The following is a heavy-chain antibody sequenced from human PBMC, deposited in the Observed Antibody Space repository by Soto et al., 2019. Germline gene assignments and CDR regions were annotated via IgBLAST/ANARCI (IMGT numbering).Heavy chain of an antibody. CDR1: GYSFTSYW. Sequence: GESLKISCKGSGYSFTSYWIGWVRQMPGKGLEWMGIIYPGDSDTRYSPSFQGQVTISADKSISTAYLQWSSLKASDTAMYYCARLYYYDSSGYYPAGMDVWGQGTTVTVSS. J-gene: IGHJ6*02. D-gene: IGHD3-22*01. CDR2: IYPGDSDT. V-gene: IGHV5-51*01. CDR3: ARLYYYDSSGYYPAGMDV.